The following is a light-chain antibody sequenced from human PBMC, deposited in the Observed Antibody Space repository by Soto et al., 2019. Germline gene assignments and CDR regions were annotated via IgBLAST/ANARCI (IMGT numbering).Light chain of an antibody. V-gene: IGLV1-40*01. CDR3: CSYAGSYTWV. Sequence: VLTQPPSVSGAPGQRVTISCTGSSSNIGAGYDVHWYQQLPGTAPKLLIYGNSNRPSGVPDRFSGTKSGNTASLTISGLQAEDEADYYCCSYAGSYTWVFGSGTKVTVL. CDR1: SSNIGAGYD. J-gene: IGLJ1*01. CDR2: GNS.